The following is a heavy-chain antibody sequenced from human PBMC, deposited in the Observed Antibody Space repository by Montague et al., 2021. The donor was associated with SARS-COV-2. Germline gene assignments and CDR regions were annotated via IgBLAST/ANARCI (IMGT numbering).Heavy chain of an antibody. V-gene: IGHV6-1*01. CDR3: ARGGWGAPGTGRLFDY. Sequence: SAISGDSVSSNGAAWNWIRQSPSRGLEWLGRTYYRSKWYNDYAVSVKSRITINPDTSKNQFSLQLNSVTPEDTAVYYCARGGWGAPGTGRLFDYWGQGTLVTVSS. J-gene: IGHJ4*02. D-gene: IGHD3-10*01. CDR2: TYYRSKWYN. CDR1: GDSVSSNGAA.